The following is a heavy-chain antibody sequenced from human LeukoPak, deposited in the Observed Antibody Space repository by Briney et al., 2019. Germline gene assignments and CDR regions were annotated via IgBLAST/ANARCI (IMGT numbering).Heavy chain of an antibody. V-gene: IGHV3-23*01. J-gene: IGHJ4*02. Sequence: GGSLRLSCAASGFTFSSYAMSWVRQAPGKGLEWVSAISGSGGSTYYAASVKGRFTISRDNSKNTLYLQMNSLRAEDTAVYYCAKDRGYSGYDYELFDYWGQGTLVTVSS. CDR3: AKDRGYSGYDYELFDY. CDR1: GFTFSSYA. CDR2: ISGSGGST. D-gene: IGHD5-12*01.